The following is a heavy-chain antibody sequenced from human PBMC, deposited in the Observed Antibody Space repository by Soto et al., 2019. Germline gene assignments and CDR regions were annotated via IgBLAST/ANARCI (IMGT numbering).Heavy chain of an antibody. Sequence: QVQLVQSGAEVKKPGASVKVSCKASGYTFTRYDINWVRQATGQGLEWMGWMNPNSGNTGYAQKFQGRVTMTRNTSINTTYMELSNLRSEDTAVYYRADIIMVRGVIVDDWGQGTLVTVSS. CDR2: MNPNSGNT. CDR3: ADIIMVRGVIVDD. J-gene: IGHJ4*02. D-gene: IGHD3-10*01. CDR1: GYTFTRYD. V-gene: IGHV1-8*01.